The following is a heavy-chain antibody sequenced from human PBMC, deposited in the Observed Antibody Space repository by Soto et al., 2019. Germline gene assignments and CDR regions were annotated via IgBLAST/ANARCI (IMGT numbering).Heavy chain of an antibody. D-gene: IGHD3-10*01. CDR3: ARRKSFVDESRYWYFDL. CDR2: LSSNGADI. V-gene: IGHV3-21*06. CDR1: GFTFSTYS. J-gene: IGHJ2*01. Sequence: EVQLVESGGGLVKPGGPLTLSGVASGFTFSTYSMNWVRQAPGKGLEWVLSLSSNGADIHYGDSLKGRFTISRDDAKNSLYLQMYSLRAEDTAVYYCARRKSFVDESRYWYFDLWGRGTLVTVSS.